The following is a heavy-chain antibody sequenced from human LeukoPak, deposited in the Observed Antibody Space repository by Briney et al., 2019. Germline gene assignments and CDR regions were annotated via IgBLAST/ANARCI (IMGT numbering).Heavy chain of an antibody. D-gene: IGHD1-26*01. V-gene: IGHV1-24*01. CDR1: GYTLTQVS. Sequence: ASVKVSCKVSGYTLTQVSMHWVRQAPGKGLEWMGGLDPEDGETIYAQKFQGRVIMTEDTSTDTVYMEVSSLRSEDTAVYYCATRPAYRGSPGYWGQGTLVTVSS. J-gene: IGHJ4*02. CDR3: ATRPAYRGSPGY. CDR2: LDPEDGET.